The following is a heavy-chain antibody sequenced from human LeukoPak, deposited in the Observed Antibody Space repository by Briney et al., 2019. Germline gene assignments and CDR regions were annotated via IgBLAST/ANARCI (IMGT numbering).Heavy chain of an antibody. Sequence: GGSLRLSCAASGFTFSSYTMSWVRQAPGKGLEWVSSISSSSSYIYYADSVKGRFTISRDNAKSSLYLQMNSLRAEDTAVYSCARETDYNLDYWGQGTLVTVSS. CDR2: ISSSSSYI. CDR3: ARETDYNLDY. D-gene: IGHD4-11*01. CDR1: GFTFSSYT. V-gene: IGHV3-21*01. J-gene: IGHJ4*02.